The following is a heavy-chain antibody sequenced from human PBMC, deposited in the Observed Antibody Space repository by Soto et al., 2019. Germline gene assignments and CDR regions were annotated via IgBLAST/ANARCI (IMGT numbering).Heavy chain of an antibody. CDR3: ATSLLWFGESPQFYYYHGMDV. V-gene: IGHV5-51*01. D-gene: IGHD3-10*01. J-gene: IGHJ6*02. CDR2: IYPGDSDT. CDR1: GYRFTSYW. Sequence: PGESLKISCKGSGYRFTSYWIGWVRQMPGKGLEWMGIIYPGDSDTRYSPSFQGQVTISADKSISTAYLQWSSLKASDTAMYYCATSLLWFGESPQFYYYHGMDVWGQGTTVTVSS.